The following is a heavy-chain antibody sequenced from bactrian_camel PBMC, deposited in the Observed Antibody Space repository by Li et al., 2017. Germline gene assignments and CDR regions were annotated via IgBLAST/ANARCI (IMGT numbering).Heavy chain of an antibody. Sequence: VQLVESGGGLVQPGGSLRLSCAASGFTFGSHDMIWVRQAAEKGLEWVSGINWNGETTYYPASVKGRFTISQDDDKNALYLKMDSLKPEDTAMYYCAIAPWGYCSSRKWAIDTNYNHWGQGTQVTVS. D-gene: IGHD6*01. V-gene: IGHV3S40*01. CDR2: INWNGETT. J-gene: IGHJ4*01. CDR1: GFTFGSHD. CDR3: AIAPWGYCSSRKWAIDTNYNH.